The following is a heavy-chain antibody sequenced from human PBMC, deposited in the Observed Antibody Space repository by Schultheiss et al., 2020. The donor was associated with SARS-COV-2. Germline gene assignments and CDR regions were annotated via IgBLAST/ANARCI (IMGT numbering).Heavy chain of an antibody. D-gene: IGHD3-22*01. CDR3: ARGERYYDSSGPNWFDP. Sequence: SQTLSLTCAVYGGSFSGYYWSWIRQPPGKGLEWIGYIYYSGSTNYNPSLKSRVTISVDTSKNQFSLKLSSVTAADTAVYYCARGERYYDSSGPNWFDPWGQGTLVTVSS. CDR2: IYYSGST. J-gene: IGHJ5*02. V-gene: IGHV4-59*08. CDR1: GGSFSGYY.